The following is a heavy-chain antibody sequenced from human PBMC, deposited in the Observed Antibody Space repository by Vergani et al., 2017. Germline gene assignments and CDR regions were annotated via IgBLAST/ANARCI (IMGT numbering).Heavy chain of an antibody. J-gene: IGHJ3*01. CDR2: ISWNSGAV. D-gene: IGHD5-12*01. CDR3: TKGSVYYHDSAGHGYDPYTGFDL. V-gene: IGHV3-9*01. Sequence: EVQVVESGGGLVQPGRSLRLSCAASGFTFENYAMHWVRHAPGKGLEWVSGISWNSGAVDYADSVRGRFTISRDNAKNSLFLEMNSLRFEDTAVYFCTKGSVYYHDSAGHGYDPYTGFDLWGQGTWVTVSS. CDR1: GFTFENYA.